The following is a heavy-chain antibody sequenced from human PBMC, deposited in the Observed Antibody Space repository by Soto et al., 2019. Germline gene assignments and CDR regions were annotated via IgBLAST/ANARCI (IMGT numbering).Heavy chain of an antibody. CDR2: ISVGSSTI. CDR1: GFTFSSYS. CDR3: AKTGAGYSSGWYLDY. Sequence: PGGSLRLSCVASGFTFSSYSMNWVRQAPGKGLEWVSYISVGSSTIYYADSVEGRFTISRDSAKNTVYLQMNSLRDEDTAVYYCAKTGAGYSSGWYLDYWGQGTLVTVSS. V-gene: IGHV3-48*02. D-gene: IGHD6-19*01. J-gene: IGHJ4*02.